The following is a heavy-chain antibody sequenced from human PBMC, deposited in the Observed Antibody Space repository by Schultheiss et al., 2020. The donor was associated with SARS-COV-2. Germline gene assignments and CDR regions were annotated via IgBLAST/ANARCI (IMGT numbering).Heavy chain of an antibody. CDR3: ASFWSGASYGMDV. CDR1: EFTFSNNW. Sequence: GESLKISCAASEFTFSNNWMSWVRQAPGKGLEWVANINQGGSGTFYVDSVKGRFTISRDNAMNSLYLQMNSLRAEDTAVYYCASFWSGASYGMDVWGQGTTVTVSS. V-gene: IGHV3-7*02. D-gene: IGHD3-3*01. J-gene: IGHJ6*02. CDR2: INQGGSGT.